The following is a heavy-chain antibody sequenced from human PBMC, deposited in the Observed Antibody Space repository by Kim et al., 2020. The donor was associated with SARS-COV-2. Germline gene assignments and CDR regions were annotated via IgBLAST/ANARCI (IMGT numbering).Heavy chain of an antibody. J-gene: IGHJ4*02. Sequence: ANSEKGRFSISKDNPKNTLYRQMNSLIVEDTAVYDCARELYDSRGYVDYWGQGTLVTVSS. V-gene: IGHV3-66*01. CDR3: ARELYDSRGYVDY. D-gene: IGHD3-22*01.